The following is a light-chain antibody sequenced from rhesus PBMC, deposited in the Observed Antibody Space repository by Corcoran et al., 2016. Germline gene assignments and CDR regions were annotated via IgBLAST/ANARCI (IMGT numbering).Light chain of an antibody. Sequence: DIVMTQSPDSLAVSLGERVSINCESSQSLLYSPSNNNYLALYQQEKGQAPNLFIYGATTRESGVPNRFRGSGSGTDVTHTISGLQAEDVAVYYCQQYYSTPGTFGQGTKVEIK. CDR2: GAT. CDR1: QSLLYSPSNNNY. V-gene: IGKV4-1*01. CDR3: QQYYSTPGT. J-gene: IGKJ1*01.